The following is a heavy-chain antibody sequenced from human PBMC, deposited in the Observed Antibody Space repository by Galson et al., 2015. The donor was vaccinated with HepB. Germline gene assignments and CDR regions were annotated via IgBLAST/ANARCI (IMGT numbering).Heavy chain of an antibody. CDR3: ATDFKWFGEFHHFDY. CDR2: FDPEDGET. D-gene: IGHD3-10*01. J-gene: IGHJ4*02. Sequence: SVKVSCKVSGYTLTELSMHWVRQAPGKGLEWMGGFDPEDGETIYAQKFQGRVTMTEDTSTDTAYMELSSLRSEDTAVYYCATDFKWFGEFHHFDYWGQGTLVTVSS. CDR1: GYTLTELS. V-gene: IGHV1-24*01.